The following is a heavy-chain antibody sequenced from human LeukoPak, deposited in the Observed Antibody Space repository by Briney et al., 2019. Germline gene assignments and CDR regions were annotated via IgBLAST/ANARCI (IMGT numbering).Heavy chain of an antibody. Sequence: GGSLRLSCAASGFTFTSYAMSWVRQAPGKGLEWVSAISGSGGSTYYADSVKGRFTISRDNSKNTLYLQMNSLRAEDTAVYYCAKVSGGGLYYDGMDVWGQGTTVTVSS. J-gene: IGHJ6*02. CDR1: GFTFTSYA. D-gene: IGHD1-14*01. V-gene: IGHV3-23*01. CDR3: AKVSGGGLYYDGMDV. CDR2: ISGSGGST.